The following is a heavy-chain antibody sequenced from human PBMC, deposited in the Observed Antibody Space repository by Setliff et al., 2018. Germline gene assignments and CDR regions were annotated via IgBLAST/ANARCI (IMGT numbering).Heavy chain of an antibody. J-gene: IGHJ6*02. D-gene: IGHD5-12*01. CDR3: AGCGYGQYYAMDV. CDR1: GFTFSSYA. CDR2: ISGSGGST. V-gene: IGHV3-23*01. Sequence: GGSLRLSCAASGFTFSSYAMSWVRQAPGKGLEWVSAISGSGGSTYYADSVKGRFTISRDNSKNTLYLQMNSLRVEDTAVYYCAGCGYGQYYAMDVWGQGTTVTVSS.